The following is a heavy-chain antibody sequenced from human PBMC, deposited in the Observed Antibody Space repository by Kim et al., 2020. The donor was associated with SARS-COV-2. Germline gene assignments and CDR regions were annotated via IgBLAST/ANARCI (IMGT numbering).Heavy chain of an antibody. CDR3: AHTIRHYSSGLDY. D-gene: IGHD6-19*01. V-gene: IGHV2-5*01. J-gene: IGHJ4*02. Sequence: YSQSLKSRLTITKDTSENQVVLTMTNMDPVDTATYYCAHTIRHYSSGLDYWGQGTLVTVSS.